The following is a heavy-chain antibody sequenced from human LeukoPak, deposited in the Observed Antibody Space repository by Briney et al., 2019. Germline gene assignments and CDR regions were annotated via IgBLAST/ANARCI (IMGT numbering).Heavy chain of an antibody. Sequence: GGSLRLSCAASGFTFSSYTMSWVRQAPGKGLEWVSTITTSDGNTFYADSVKGRFTVSRDNSKNTLFLQMNSLRAEDTAVYYCARGWYPFDYWGQGTLVTVSS. CDR3: ARGWYPFDY. CDR2: ITTSDGNT. V-gene: IGHV3-23*01. J-gene: IGHJ4*02. D-gene: IGHD6-13*01. CDR1: GFTFSSYT.